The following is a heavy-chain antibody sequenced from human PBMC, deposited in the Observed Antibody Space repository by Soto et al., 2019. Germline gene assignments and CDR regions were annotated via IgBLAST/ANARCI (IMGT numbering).Heavy chain of an antibody. CDR2: IYYSGST. CDR1: GGSVSSGSYY. CDR3: AGARGVGALQVNFDY. V-gene: IGHV4-61*01. D-gene: IGHD1-26*01. Sequence: SETLSLTCTVSGGSVSSGSYYWSWIRQPPGKGLEWIGYIYYSGSTNYNPSLKSRVTISVDTSKNQFSLKLSSVTAADTAVYYCAGARGVGALQVNFDYWGQGTLVTVSS. J-gene: IGHJ4*02.